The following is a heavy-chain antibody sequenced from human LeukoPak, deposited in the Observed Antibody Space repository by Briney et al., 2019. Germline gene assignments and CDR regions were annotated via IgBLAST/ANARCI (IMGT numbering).Heavy chain of an antibody. CDR3: AKDSSSWYEGLFQH. D-gene: IGHD6-13*01. Sequence: PGGSLRLSCAASGFTFDDYTMHWVRQAPGKGLEWVSLISWDGGSTYYADSVKGRFTISRDNSKNSLYLQMNSLRTEDTALYYCAKDSSSWYEGLFQHWGQGTLVTVSS. CDR1: GFTFDDYT. J-gene: IGHJ1*01. V-gene: IGHV3-43*01. CDR2: ISWDGGST.